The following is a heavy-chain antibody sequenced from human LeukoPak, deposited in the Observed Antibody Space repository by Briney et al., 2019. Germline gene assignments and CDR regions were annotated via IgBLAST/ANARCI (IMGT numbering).Heavy chain of an antibody. Sequence: KLGESLKISCKGSGYSFTSYWIGWVRQLPGKGLEWMGIIYPGDSDTRYSPSFQGQVTISADKSISTAYLQWSSLKASDTAMYYCARSGVAARPGYYYGMDVWGQGTTVTVSS. CDR2: IYPGDSDT. CDR3: ARSGVAARPGYYYGMDV. D-gene: IGHD6-6*01. V-gene: IGHV5-51*01. J-gene: IGHJ6*02. CDR1: GYSFTSYW.